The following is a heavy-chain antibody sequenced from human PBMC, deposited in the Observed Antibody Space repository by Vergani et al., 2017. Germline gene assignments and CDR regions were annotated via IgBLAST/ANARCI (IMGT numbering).Heavy chain of an antibody. CDR2: ISARYPST. D-gene: IGHD3-22*01. V-gene: IGHV3-NL1*01. CDR1: GFRFSSYG. CDR3: TRGWYYDSIAYWAY. Sequence: QVQLVESGGGVVQPGRSLRLSCAASGFRFSSYGMNWVRQAPGKGLEWVSAISARYPSTYYADSVKGRFTISRDNSKNMLYLQMNSLRSEDTAVYYCTRGWYYDSIAYWAYWGQGTLVTVSS. J-gene: IGHJ4*02.